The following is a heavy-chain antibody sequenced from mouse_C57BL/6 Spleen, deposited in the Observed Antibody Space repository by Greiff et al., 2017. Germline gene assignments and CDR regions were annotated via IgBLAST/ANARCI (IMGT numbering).Heavy chain of an antibody. D-gene: IGHD3-2*02. CDR1: GYAFTNYL. Sequence: VQLQQSGAELVRPGTSVKVSCKASGYAFTNYLIEWVKQRPGQGLEWIGVINPGSGGTNYNEKFKGKATLTADKSSSTAYMQLSSLTSEDSAVYFCARGDSSGYPYWGQGTTLTVSS. J-gene: IGHJ2*01. CDR3: ARGDSSGYPY. CDR2: INPGSGGT. V-gene: IGHV1-54*01.